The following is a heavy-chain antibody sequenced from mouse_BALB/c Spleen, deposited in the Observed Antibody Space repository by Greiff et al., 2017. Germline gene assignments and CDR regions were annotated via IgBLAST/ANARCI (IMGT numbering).Heavy chain of an antibody. CDR1: GFNIKDYY. J-gene: IGHJ4*01. Sequence: VQLKQSGAELVRSGASVKLSCTASGFNIKDYYMHWVKQRPEQGLEWIGWIDPENGDTEYAPKFQGKATMTADTSSNTAYLQLSSLTSEDTAVYYCSDYQDDYAMDYWGQGTSGT. CDR2: IDPENGDT. CDR3: SDYQDDYAMDY. V-gene: IGHV14-4*02. D-gene: IGHD1-1*02.